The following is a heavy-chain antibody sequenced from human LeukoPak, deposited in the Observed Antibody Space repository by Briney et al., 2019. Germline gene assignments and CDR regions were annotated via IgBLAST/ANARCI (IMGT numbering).Heavy chain of an antibody. CDR3: ASDTYSSYDY. J-gene: IGHJ4*02. D-gene: IGHD6-6*01. Sequence: GGSLRLSCAASGFTFSSYSMNRVRQAPGKGLEWVSSISSSSSYIYYADSVKGRFTISRDNAKNSLYLQMNSLRAEDTAVYYCASDTYSSYDYWGQGTLVTVSS. CDR1: GFTFSSYS. CDR2: ISSSSSYI. V-gene: IGHV3-21*01.